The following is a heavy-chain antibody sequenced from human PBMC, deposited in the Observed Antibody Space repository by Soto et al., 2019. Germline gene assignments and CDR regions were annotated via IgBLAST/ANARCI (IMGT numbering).Heavy chain of an antibody. CDR1: GFTFSSYS. D-gene: IGHD3-22*01. CDR3: AVDRTPTYYYEGSGCFRVPSMDV. Sequence: EVQLLESGGGLVQPGGSLRLSCAASGFTFSSYSMNWVRQAPGKGLEWVSNISSSSSTIYYADSVKGRFTISRDNAKKSLNLQKSSVRDDETAVYYCAVDRTPTYYYEGSGCFRVPSMDVWGQGSMVSASS. J-gene: IGHJ6*02. CDR2: ISSSSSTI. V-gene: IGHV3-48*02.